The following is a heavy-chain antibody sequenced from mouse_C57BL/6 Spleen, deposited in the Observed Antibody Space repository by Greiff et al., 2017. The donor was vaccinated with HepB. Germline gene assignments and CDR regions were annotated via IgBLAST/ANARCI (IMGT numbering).Heavy chain of an antibody. CDR1: GYSITSGYY. V-gene: IGHV3-6*01. CDR3: ARGSTVVAPCDF. CDR2: ISYDGSN. D-gene: IGHD1-1*01. J-gene: IGHJ2*01. Sequence: EVKLQESGPGLVKPSQSLSLTCSVTGYSITSGYYWNWIRQFPGNKLEWMGYISYDGSNNYNPSLKNRISITRDTSKNQFFLKLNSVTTEDTATYECARGSTVVAPCDFWRKDTTLTVSS.